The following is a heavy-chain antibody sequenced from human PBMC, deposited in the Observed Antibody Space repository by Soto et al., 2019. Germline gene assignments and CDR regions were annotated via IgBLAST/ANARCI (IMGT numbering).Heavy chain of an antibody. J-gene: IGHJ5*02. Sequence: SETLSLTCIVSGGSISSIDYFWMWIRQPPGKGLEWIGFIYHTGTTYYNPSLRSRVTISIDTSKSQFSMKLNSVTAADTAVYYCARVMAAMQNWLDPWGQGTLVTVSS. CDR1: GGSISSIDYF. CDR3: ARVMAAMQNWLDP. V-gene: IGHV4-30-4*01. CDR2: IYHTGTT. D-gene: IGHD2-2*01.